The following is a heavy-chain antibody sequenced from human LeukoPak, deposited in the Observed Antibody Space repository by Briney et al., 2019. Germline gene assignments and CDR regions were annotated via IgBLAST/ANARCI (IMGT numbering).Heavy chain of an antibody. D-gene: IGHD3-3*01. CDR1: GFTFSSYA. J-gene: IGHJ4*02. CDR2: ISGSGGST. Sequence: PGGPLRLSCAASGFTFSSYAMSWVRQAPGKGLEWVSAISGSGGSTYYADSVKGRFTISRDNSKNTLYLQMNSLRAEDTAVYYCAKSVGELKYYDFWSGYYPPSLYFDYWGQGTLVTVSS. CDR3: AKSVGELKYYDFWSGYYPPSLYFDY. V-gene: IGHV3-23*01.